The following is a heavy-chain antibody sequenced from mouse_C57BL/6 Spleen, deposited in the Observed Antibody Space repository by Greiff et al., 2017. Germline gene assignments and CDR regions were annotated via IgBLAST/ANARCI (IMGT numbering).Heavy chain of an antibody. CDR2: INPGSGGT. J-gene: IGHJ2*01. CDR3: ARGRYDYPFDY. CDR1: GYAFTDYL. D-gene: IGHD2-4*01. Sequence: QVQLQQSGAELVRPGTSVKVSCKASGYAFTDYLIEWVKQRPGQGLEWIGVINPGSGGTNYNEKFKGKATLTADKSSSTAYMQLSSLTSEDSAVYFCARGRYDYPFDYWGQGTTLTVSS. V-gene: IGHV1-54*01.